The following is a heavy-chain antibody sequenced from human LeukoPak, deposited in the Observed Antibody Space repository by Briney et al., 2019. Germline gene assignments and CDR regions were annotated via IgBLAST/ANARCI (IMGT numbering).Heavy chain of an antibody. J-gene: IGHJ4*02. CDR1: GFTFSSYW. Sequence: GGSLRLSCAASGFTFSSYWMHWVRQAPGKGLVWVSRINSDGSSTSYADSVKGRFTISRDNAKNTLYLQMNSLRAEDTAVYYCARDGRYYYDSSSYYYWGQGTLVTVSS. V-gene: IGHV3-74*01. CDR3: ARDGRYYYDSSSYYY. CDR2: INSDGSST. D-gene: IGHD3-22*01.